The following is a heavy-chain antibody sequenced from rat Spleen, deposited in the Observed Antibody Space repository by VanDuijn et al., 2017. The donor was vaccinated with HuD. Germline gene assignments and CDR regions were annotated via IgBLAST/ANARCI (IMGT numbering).Heavy chain of an antibody. J-gene: IGHJ4*01. CDR3: ATHDPEDVMDA. CDR2: ISYGDSSGHSST. Sequence: EVQLVESDGGLVQPGRSLKLSCAASGFTFSDHYMAWVRQAPTKGLEWVATISYGDSSGHSSTYYRDSVKGRFTISRDNAKSTLYLQMDSLRSEDTATYYCATHDPEDVMDAWGQGASVTVSS. V-gene: IGHV5-29*01. D-gene: IGHD3-2*01. CDR1: GFTFSDHY.